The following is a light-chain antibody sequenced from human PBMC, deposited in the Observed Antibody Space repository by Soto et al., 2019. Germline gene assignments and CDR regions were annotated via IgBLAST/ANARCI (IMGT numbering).Light chain of an antibody. CDR1: QTVSSND. CDR3: HQYDTAPRT. J-gene: IGKJ2*02. Sequence: EIVLTQSPGTLSLSPGERATLSCRASQTVSSNDVDWYQQKPGQAPRLLIYGAFSRATGIPGRFSGSGSGTDFTLTISGLEPEDSAVYYCHQYDTAPRTFGQGTKLEIK. CDR2: GAF. V-gene: IGKV3-20*01.